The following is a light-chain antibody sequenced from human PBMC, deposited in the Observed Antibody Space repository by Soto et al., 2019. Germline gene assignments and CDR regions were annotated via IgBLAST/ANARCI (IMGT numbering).Light chain of an antibody. CDR1: QGISSD. V-gene: IGKV1-9*01. Sequence: IQLTQSPSSLSASVGDRVTITCRSSQGISSDLAWYHQKPGKAPKLLIYDASTLQSGVPSRFSGSGSGTDFTLTISNLQPEDFATYYCQHLNTYPITFGQGTRLEIK. CDR2: DAS. J-gene: IGKJ5*01. CDR3: QHLNTYPIT.